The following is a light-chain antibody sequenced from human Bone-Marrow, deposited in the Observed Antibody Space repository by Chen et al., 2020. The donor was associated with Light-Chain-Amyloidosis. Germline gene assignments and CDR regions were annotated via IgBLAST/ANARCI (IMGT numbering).Light chain of an antibody. V-gene: IGLV3-21*02. CDR3: QVWESSSDQGV. Sequence: SYVLIQPPSVSVAPGQTARITCGGNNIGTKSVHWYQQKPGQAPVLVVYDNRDRLSGIPKRFCGSNSGNTATLTISRVEAGDEADYYCQVWESSSDQGVFGGGTKLTVL. CDR2: DNR. CDR1: NIGTKS. J-gene: IGLJ3*02.